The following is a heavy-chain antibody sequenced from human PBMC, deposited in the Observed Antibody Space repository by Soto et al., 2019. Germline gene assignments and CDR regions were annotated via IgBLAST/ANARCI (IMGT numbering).Heavy chain of an antibody. V-gene: IGHV4-4*02. CDR2: IYHSGST. CDR1: GGSISSSNW. CDR3: ARGQGRLRLIDD. D-gene: IGHD4-17*01. Sequence: QVQLQESGPGLVKPSGTLSLTCAVSGGSISSSNWWRWVRQPPGKGLGWIGEIYHSGSTNYNPSLTSRVTISVDKSKNQFSLKLSSVPAADRAVYYCARGQGRLRLIDDWGQGTLVTVSS. J-gene: IGHJ4*02.